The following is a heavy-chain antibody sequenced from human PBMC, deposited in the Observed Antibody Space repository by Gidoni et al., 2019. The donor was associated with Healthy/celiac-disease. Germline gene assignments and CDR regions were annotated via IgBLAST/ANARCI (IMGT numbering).Heavy chain of an antibody. CDR3: AKGPWGSYDY. CDR1: GFTFSSYG. Sequence: RSLRLSCAASGFTFSSYGMHWVRQAPGKGLEWVAVISYDGSNKYYADSVKGRFTISRDNSKNTLYLQMNSLRAEDTAVYYCAKGPWGSYDYWGQGTLVTVSS. D-gene: IGHD3-16*01. CDR2: ISYDGSNK. V-gene: IGHV3-30*18. J-gene: IGHJ4*02.